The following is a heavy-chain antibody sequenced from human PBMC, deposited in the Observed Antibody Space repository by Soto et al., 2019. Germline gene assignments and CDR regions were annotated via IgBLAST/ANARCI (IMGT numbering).Heavy chain of an antibody. Sequence: LSLTCAVSGYSISSGYWWTWVRQPPGKELEWIGEMYHSGTTNYNPSLKSRVTISLDTSKNQMSLELTSVTAADTAVYYCARVVQCCYSDWGQGTLVTVSS. CDR2: MYHSGTT. J-gene: IGHJ4*02. D-gene: IGHD2-21*02. V-gene: IGHV4-4*02. CDR3: ARVVQCCYSD. CDR1: GYSISSGYW.